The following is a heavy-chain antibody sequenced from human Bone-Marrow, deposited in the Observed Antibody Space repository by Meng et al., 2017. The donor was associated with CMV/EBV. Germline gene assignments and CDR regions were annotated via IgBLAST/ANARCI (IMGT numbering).Heavy chain of an antibody. CDR2: IRYDGNNK. J-gene: IGHJ4*02. D-gene: IGHD4-11*01. CDR3: AKSSSGNYPPFDY. CDR1: GFSFSDYA. V-gene: IGHV3-30*02. Sequence: GGSLRLSCAASGFSFSDYAMHWVRRAPGKGLEWVAFIRYDGNNKDYADFVKGRFTISRDNSKNMVYLQMNSLRAEDTAVYYCAKSSSGNYPPFDYWGQGTLVTVSS.